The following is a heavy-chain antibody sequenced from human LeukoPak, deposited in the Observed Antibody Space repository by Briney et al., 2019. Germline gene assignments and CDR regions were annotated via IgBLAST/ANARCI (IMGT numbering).Heavy chain of an antibody. CDR1: GFTFSSYA. D-gene: IGHD2-2*01. V-gene: IGHV3-30-3*01. CDR3: ARDRSTVGYCSSTSCYLGNYFDY. Sequence: SGGSLRLSCAASGFTFSSYAMHWVRQAPGKGLEWVAVISYDGSNKYYADSVKGRFTISRDNSKNTLYLQKNSLRAEDTAVYYCARDRSTVGYCSSTSCYLGNYFDYWGQGTLVTVSS. J-gene: IGHJ4*02. CDR2: ISYDGSNK.